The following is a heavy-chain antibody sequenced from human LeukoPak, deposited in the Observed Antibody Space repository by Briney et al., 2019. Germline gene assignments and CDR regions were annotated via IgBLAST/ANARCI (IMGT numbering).Heavy chain of an antibody. CDR1: GFTFSDYY. CDR2: ISSSGSTI. D-gene: IGHD2-15*01. V-gene: IGHV3-11*01. CDR3: AGIGSLTPRYCSGGSCYHDAFDI. Sequence: PGGSLSLSCAVSGFTFSDYYMSWVRQAPGKGLEWVSYISSSGSTIYYADSVKGRFTISRDNAKNSLYLQMNSLRAEDTAVYYCAGIGSLTPRYCSGGSCYHDAFDIWGQGTMVTVSS. J-gene: IGHJ3*02.